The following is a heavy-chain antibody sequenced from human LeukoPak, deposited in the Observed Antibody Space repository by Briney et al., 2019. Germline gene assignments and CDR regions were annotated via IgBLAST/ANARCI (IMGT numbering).Heavy chain of an antibody. V-gene: IGHV1-2*02. CDR2: INPNSGGT. CDR1: GYTFTVHY. CDR3: ARDPSSMVRGVIIYYFDH. Sequence: GASVKVSCKASGYTFTVHYLHWVRQAPGQGLEWMGWINPNSGGTNSAQKFQGRVTMTWDTSVNTAYLEVNSLRSDDTAVYYCARDPSSMVRGVIIYYFDHWGQGTLVTVSS. J-gene: IGHJ4*02. D-gene: IGHD3-10*01.